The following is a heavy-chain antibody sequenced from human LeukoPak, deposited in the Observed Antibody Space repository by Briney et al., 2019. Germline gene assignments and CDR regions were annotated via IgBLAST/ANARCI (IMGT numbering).Heavy chain of an antibody. Sequence: GGSLRLSCAASGFTFSSYWMHWVRQAPGKGLVWVSRINSDGSSTSYADSVKGRFTISRDNAKNTLYLQMNSLRAEDTAVYYCASSSGYPYYFDYWGQGTLVTVSS. J-gene: IGHJ4*02. CDR1: GFTFSSYW. CDR2: INSDGSST. CDR3: ASSSGYPYYFDY. V-gene: IGHV3-74*01. D-gene: IGHD3-22*01.